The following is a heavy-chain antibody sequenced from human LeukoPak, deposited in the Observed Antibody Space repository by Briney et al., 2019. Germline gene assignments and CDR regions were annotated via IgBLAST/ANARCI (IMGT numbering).Heavy chain of an antibody. CDR2: ITSSSSYI. Sequence: PGGSLRLSCAASTFTFSSYAMHWVRQAPGKGLEWVSSITSSSSYIYYADSVKGRFTISRDNAKNSLYLQMNSLRAEDTAVYYCARHVVAVGFDYWGQGTLVTVSS. V-gene: IGHV3-21*01. J-gene: IGHJ4*02. CDR1: TFTFSSYA. D-gene: IGHD3-22*01. CDR3: ARHVVAVGFDY.